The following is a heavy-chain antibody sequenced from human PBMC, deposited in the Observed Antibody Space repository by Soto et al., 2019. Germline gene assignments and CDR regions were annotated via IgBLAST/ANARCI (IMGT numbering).Heavy chain of an antibody. CDR2: INAANGNT. D-gene: IGHD5-18*01. V-gene: IGHV1-3*01. CDR1: GYTFTTYA. CDR3: ARSLMNTAMVTFYFFDY. Sequence: ASVKVSCKASGYTFTTYAMHWVRQAPGQRLEWMGWINAANGNTKYSQKFQGRVTITRDTSASTAYMELSSLRSEDTAVYYCARSLMNTAMVTFYFFDYWGQGTLVTVSS. J-gene: IGHJ4*02.